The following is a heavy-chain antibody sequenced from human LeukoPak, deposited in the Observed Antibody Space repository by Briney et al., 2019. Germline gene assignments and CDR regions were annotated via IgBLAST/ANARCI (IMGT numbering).Heavy chain of an antibody. V-gene: IGHV1-69*13. CDR2: IIPIFGTA. CDR3: ARAPLGGLSAYYYYYMDV. Sequence: SVKVSCKASGGTFSSYAISWVRQAPGQGLEWMGGIIPIFGTANYAQKFQGRVTITADESTSTAYMELSSLRSEDTAVYYCARAPLGGLSAYYYYYMDVWGKGTTVTISS. CDR1: GGTFSSYA. J-gene: IGHJ6*03.